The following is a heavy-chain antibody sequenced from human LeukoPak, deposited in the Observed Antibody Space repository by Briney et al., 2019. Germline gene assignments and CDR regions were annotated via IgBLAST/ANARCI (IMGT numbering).Heavy chain of an antibody. CDR2: MNPNSGNT. Sequence: ASVTVSCTASGYTFTSYAINWVRQATGQGLEWMGWMNPNSGNTGYAQKFQGRVTMSRNNSISTAYMELSSLRAEDTAVYYCARGVGYYDFWSGKYNWFDPWGQGTLVTVSS. V-gene: IGHV1-8*01. D-gene: IGHD3-3*01. CDR1: GYTFTSYA. CDR3: ARGVGYYDFWSGKYNWFDP. J-gene: IGHJ5*02.